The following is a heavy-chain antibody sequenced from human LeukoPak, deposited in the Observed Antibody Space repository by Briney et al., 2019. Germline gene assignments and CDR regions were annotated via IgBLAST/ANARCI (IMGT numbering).Heavy chain of an antibody. CDR3: ARDAVGATGYYFDY. D-gene: IGHD1-26*01. J-gene: IGHJ4*02. V-gene: IGHV3-20*04. CDR1: GFTFDDYG. CDR2: INWNGGST. Sequence: GGSLRLSCAASGFTFDDYGMSWVRQAPGKGLEWVSGINWNGGSTGYADSVKGRFTISRDNAKNSLYLQMNSLRAEDTALYYCARDAVGATGYYFDYWGQGTLVTVSS.